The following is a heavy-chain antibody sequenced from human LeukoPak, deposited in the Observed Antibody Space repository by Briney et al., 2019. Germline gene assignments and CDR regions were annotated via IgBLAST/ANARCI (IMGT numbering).Heavy chain of an antibody. CDR2: INPNSGGT. Sequence: ASVKVSCKASGYTFTGYYMHWVRPAPGQGLEWMGWINPNSGGTNYAQKFQGRVTMTRDTSISTAYMGLSRLRSDDTGVYYCARHVSDSSWYPDYWGQGTLVTVSS. J-gene: IGHJ4*02. CDR3: ARHVSDSSWYPDY. V-gene: IGHV1-2*02. D-gene: IGHD6-13*01. CDR1: GYTFTGYY.